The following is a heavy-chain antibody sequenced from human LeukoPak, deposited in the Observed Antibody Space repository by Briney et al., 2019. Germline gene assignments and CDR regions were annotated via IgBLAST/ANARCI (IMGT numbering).Heavy chain of an antibody. J-gene: IGHJ6*03. CDR1: GFTFSSYA. D-gene: IGHD6-6*01. Sequence: PGGSLRLSCAASGFTFSSYAMSWVRQAPGKGLEWVSAISGSGGSTYYADSVKGRFTISRDNSKNTLYLQMNSLRAEDTAVYYCATAYSSLGYYMDVWGEGTTVTVSS. CDR2: ISGSGGST. CDR3: ATAYSSLGYYMDV. V-gene: IGHV3-23*01.